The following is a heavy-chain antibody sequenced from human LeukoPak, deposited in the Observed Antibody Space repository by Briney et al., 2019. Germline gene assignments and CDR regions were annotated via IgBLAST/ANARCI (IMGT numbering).Heavy chain of an antibody. D-gene: IGHD3-22*01. V-gene: IGHV3-9*01. J-gene: IGHJ4*02. Sequence: GRSLRLSCAVSGFTFDDYAMPWVRQAPGKGLEWVSGISWNSGSIGYADSVKGRFTISRDNAKNSLYLQMNSLRAEDTALYYCAKGQAYYDSSGPDYWGQGTLVTVSS. CDR3: AKGQAYYDSSGPDY. CDR2: ISWNSGSI. CDR1: GFTFDDYA.